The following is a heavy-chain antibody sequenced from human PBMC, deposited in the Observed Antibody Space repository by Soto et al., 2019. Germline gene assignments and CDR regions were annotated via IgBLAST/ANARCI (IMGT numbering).Heavy chain of an antibody. J-gene: IGHJ6*02. Sequence: GGSLRLSCAASGFTFSSYGMHWVRQAPGKGLEWVAVISYDGSNKYYADSVKGRFTISRDNSKNTLYLQMNSLRAEDTAVYYCAKVVVPAARIYYYGMDVWGQGTTVTVSS. CDR1: GFTFSSYG. D-gene: IGHD2-2*01. CDR2: ISYDGSNK. V-gene: IGHV3-30*18. CDR3: AKVVVPAARIYYYGMDV.